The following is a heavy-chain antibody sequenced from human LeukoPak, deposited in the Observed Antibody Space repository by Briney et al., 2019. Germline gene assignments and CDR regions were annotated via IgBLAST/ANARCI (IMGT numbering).Heavy chain of an antibody. CDR1: GFIFDNYG. D-gene: IGHD1-26*01. Sequence: GGSLRLSCSASGFIFDNYGMTWVRRAPGKGVEWVSGPNRNGGSTGYADSEKGRLIISRDNAKNCLYLQMNSLRAEDTALYHCARVHTAGGYSGTDYGGQGTLVTVSS. CDR2: PNRNGGST. V-gene: IGHV3-20*01. J-gene: IGHJ4*02. CDR3: ARVHTAGGYSGTDY.